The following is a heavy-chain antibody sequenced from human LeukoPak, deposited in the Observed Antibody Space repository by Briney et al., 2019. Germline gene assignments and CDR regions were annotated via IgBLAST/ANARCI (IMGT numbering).Heavy chain of an antibody. Sequence: GGSLRLSCSASGLTFSVSAIHWFRQASGKGLEWVGRIKTKADNYATAYAASVKGRFTISRDDSTNTAYLQMNSLKTEDTAVYYCTHPAYYYNVDVWGKGTTVTVSS. V-gene: IGHV3-73*01. CDR3: THPAYYYNVDV. D-gene: IGHD6-25*01. J-gene: IGHJ6*04. CDR1: GLTFSVSA. CDR2: IKTKADNYAT.